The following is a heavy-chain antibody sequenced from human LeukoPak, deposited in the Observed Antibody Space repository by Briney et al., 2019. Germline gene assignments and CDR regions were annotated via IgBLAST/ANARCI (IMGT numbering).Heavy chain of an antibody. J-gene: IGHJ4*02. Sequence: PGGSLRLSCAASGFPFSTYAMNWVRQAPGKGLEWVSVITGSGGFTQYADSVKGRFTISRDNSKNTVYLQMNSLRVEDTALYYCVRSLGYWGQGTLVTVSS. CDR3: VRSLGY. CDR2: ITGSGGFT. V-gene: IGHV3-23*01. CDR1: GFPFSTYA.